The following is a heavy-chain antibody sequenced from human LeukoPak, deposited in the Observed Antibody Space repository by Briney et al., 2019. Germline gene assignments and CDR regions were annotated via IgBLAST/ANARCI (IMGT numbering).Heavy chain of an antibody. D-gene: IGHD1-26*01. CDR3: ARGLVGAKVGNWFDP. V-gene: IGHV4-39*07. J-gene: IGHJ5*02. Sequence: SETLSLTCNVSGGSISSSSYYWGWIRQPPGKGLEWIGSIYYSGSTYYNPSLKSRVSISVDKSKNQFSLKLSSVTAADTAVYYSARGLVGAKVGNWFDPWGQGTLVTVSS. CDR2: IYYSGST. CDR1: GGSISSSSYY.